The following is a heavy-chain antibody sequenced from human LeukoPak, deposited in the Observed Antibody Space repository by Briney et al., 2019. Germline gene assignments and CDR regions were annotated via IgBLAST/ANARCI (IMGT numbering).Heavy chain of an antibody. CDR3: AKLDGMVRGVIISPDSNFDY. CDR2: ISGSGGST. V-gene: IGHV3-23*01. J-gene: IGHJ4*02. D-gene: IGHD3-10*01. Sequence: GGSLRLSCAASGFTFSSYAMSWVRQAPGKGLEWVSAISGSGGSTYYADSVKGRFTISRDNSKNTLYLQMNSLRAEDTAVYYCAKLDGMVRGVIISPDSNFDYWGQGTLVTVSS. CDR1: GFTFSSYA.